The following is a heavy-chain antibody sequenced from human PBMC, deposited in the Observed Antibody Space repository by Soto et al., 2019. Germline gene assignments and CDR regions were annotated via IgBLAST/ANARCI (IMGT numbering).Heavy chain of an antibody. Sequence: GGSLRLSRAASGFMFSAYAMLWVRQAPGKGLEWVAAISYDGTNKYYADSIKGRFTISRDNSANTLFLQVNSLRREDTAMYYCARDPSPYTSGWYGIDFWGHGTLVTVSS. V-gene: IGHV3-30*04. CDR3: ARDPSPYTSGWYGIDF. J-gene: IGHJ4*01. CDR2: ISYDGTNK. CDR1: GFMFSAYA. D-gene: IGHD6-19*01.